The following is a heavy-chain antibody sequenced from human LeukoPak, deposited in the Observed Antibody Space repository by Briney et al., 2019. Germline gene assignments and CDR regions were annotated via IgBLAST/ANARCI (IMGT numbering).Heavy chain of an antibody. J-gene: IGHJ4*02. V-gene: IGHV3-48*03. CDR3: AREPIGGFSGSGGVFDY. Sequence: PGGSLRLSCTASGFTFSSHEVNWVRQAPGKGLEWVSYISSSGDTMYYADSVKGRFTISRENAKNSLYLQMNSLGAEDTAIYYCAREPIGGFSGSGGVFDYWGQGTLVTVSS. CDR2: ISSSGDTM. CDR1: GFTFSSHE. D-gene: IGHD3-10*01.